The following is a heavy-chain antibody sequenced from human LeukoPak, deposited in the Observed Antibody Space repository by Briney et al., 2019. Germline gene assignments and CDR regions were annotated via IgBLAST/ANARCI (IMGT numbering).Heavy chain of an antibody. CDR3: ARMYSGSSFDP. CDR2: ISSSSTHI. D-gene: IGHD1-26*01. V-gene: IGHV3-21*01. J-gene: IGHJ5*02. CDR1: GFTFSSYN. Sequence: PGGSLRLSCAASGFTFSSYNMNWVRQAPGKGLEWVSSISSSSTHIYYADSVKGRFTISRDNAKNSLYLQMNSLRAEDTAVYYCARMYSGSSFDPWGQGTLVTVSS.